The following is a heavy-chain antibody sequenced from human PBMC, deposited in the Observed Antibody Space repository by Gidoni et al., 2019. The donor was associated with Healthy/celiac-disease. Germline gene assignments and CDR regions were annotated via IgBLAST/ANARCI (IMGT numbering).Heavy chain of an antibody. Sequence: QVQLQESGPGLVKPSETLSLTCTVSGGSISSYYWSWIRQPPGKGLEWIGYIYYSGSTNYNPSLKSRVTISVDTSKNQFSLKLSSVTAADTAVYYCARAGYGSGNWGWFDPWGQGTLVTVSS. CDR2: IYYSGST. CDR3: ARAGYGSGNWGWFDP. V-gene: IGHV4-59*01. D-gene: IGHD3-10*01. J-gene: IGHJ5*02. CDR1: GGSISSYY.